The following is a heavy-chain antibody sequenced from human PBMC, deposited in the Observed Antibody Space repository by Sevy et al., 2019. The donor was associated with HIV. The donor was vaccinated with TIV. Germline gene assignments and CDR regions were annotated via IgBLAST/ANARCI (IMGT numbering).Heavy chain of an antibody. J-gene: IGHJ4*02. V-gene: IGHV3-23*01. D-gene: IGHD6-19*01. CDR1: GFTFNSFA. Sequence: GGSLRLSCAASGFTFNSFAMSWVRQAPGKGLEWVLSISGDGGSTYHADSVKGRFTISRDNSKNTLYLQMNSLRAEDTAVYYCAKDSILVAGHFDYWGQGTLVTVSS. CDR2: ISGDGGST. CDR3: AKDSILVAGHFDY.